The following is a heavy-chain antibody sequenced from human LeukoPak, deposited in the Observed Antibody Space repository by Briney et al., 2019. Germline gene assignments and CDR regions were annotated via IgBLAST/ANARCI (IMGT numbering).Heavy chain of an antibody. CDR3: ARDAGRATQAYYYYYMDV. V-gene: IGHV3-21*01. CDR2: ISSSSSYI. Sequence: PGGSLRLSCAASGFTFSSYSMNWVRQAPGKGLEWVSSISSSSSYIYYADSVKGRFTISRDNAKNSLYLQMNSLRAEDTAVYYCARDAGRATQAYYYYYMDVWGKGTTVTVSS. CDR1: GFTFSSYS. J-gene: IGHJ6*03. D-gene: IGHD3-10*01.